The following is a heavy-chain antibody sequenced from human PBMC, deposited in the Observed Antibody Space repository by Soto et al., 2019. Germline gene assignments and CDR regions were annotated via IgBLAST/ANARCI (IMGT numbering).Heavy chain of an antibody. Sequence: QITLKESGPPLVRPAQTLTLTCAFSGFSLTTTSMGVAWIRQPPGKALQWLALIYWDDDQRYSPSLKDRLTISKDTSRSRVALTRSNMNPEDTGTYFCAHAGDYDLLTFDHWGAGTLVTVSP. CDR1: GFSLTTTSMG. V-gene: IGHV2-5*02. CDR3: AHAGDYDLLTFDH. D-gene: IGHD4-17*01. J-gene: IGHJ4*02. CDR2: IYWDDDQ.